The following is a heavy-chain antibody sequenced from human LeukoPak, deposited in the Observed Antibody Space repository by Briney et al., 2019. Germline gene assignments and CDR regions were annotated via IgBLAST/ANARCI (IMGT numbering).Heavy chain of an antibody. V-gene: IGHV1-24*01. CDR1: GYTLTELS. J-gene: IGHJ4*02. D-gene: IGHD3-10*01. Sequence: ASVKVSCKVSGYTLTELSMHWVRQAPGKRLEWMGGFDPEDGETIYAQKFQGRVTMTEDTSTDTAYMELSSLRSEDTAVYYCAGGLITMVRGVIIGNYYFDYWGQGTLVTVSS. CDR3: AGGLITMVRGVIIGNYYFDY. CDR2: FDPEDGET.